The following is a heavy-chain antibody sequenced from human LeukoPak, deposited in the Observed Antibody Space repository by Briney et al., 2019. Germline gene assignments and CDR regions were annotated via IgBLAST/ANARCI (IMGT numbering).Heavy chain of an antibody. V-gene: IGHV6-1*01. D-gene: IGHD2-2*01. Sequence: SHTLSLTRALSGDRVTGNSAAWNWNRQSPSRGLEWLGRTYYRSKRYNDYAVSVKSRITINHDTSKNQFSLQLNSVTPEDTAVYYCARGRPAAPWDPWGQGTLVTVSS. J-gene: IGHJ5*02. CDR1: GDRVTGNSAA. CDR2: TYYRSKRYN. CDR3: ARGRPAAPWDP.